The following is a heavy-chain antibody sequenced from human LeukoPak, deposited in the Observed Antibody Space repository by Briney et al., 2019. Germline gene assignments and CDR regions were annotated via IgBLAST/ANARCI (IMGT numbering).Heavy chain of an antibody. Sequence: KPSETLSLTCAVSGGSISSGGYSWSWIRQPPGKGLEWIGYIYHSGSTYYNPSLKSRVTISVDTSKNQFSLKLSSATAADTAVYYCARGLSGSDAFDIWGQGTMVTVSS. CDR3: ARGLSGSDAFDI. J-gene: IGHJ3*02. CDR2: IYHSGST. V-gene: IGHV4-30-2*01. CDR1: GGSISSGGYS. D-gene: IGHD6-19*01.